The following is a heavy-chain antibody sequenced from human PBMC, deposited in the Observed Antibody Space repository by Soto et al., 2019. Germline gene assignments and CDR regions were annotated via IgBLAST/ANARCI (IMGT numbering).Heavy chain of an antibody. CDR2: ISGSGGST. V-gene: IGHV3-23*01. CDR1: GFTFSSYA. J-gene: IGHJ4*02. D-gene: IGHD5-18*01. CDR3: AKSGVQLWQSPYYFDY. Sequence: GGSLRLSCAASGFTFSSYAMSWVRQAPGKGLEWVSAISGSGGSTYYADSVKGRFTISRDNSKNTLYLQMNSLRAEDTAVYYCAKSGVQLWQSPYYFDYWGQGTLVTSPQ.